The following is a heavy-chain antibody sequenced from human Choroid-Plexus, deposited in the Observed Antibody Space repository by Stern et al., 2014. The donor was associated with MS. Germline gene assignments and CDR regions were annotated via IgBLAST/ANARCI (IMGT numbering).Heavy chain of an antibody. Sequence: QAQLVVSGAEVKKPGASVKVSCKTSGYIFTGYYIHWVRQAPGQGLEWMAWINPNTGGTKYVQKFQGRVTMSRDTSISTAYVELSSLTSDDTAVYYCARDQRGITIFGVVTDYYYLGMDVWGQGTTVTVSS. V-gene: IGHV1-2*02. D-gene: IGHD3-3*01. CDR3: ARDQRGITIFGVVTDYYYLGMDV. CDR2: INPNTGGT. CDR1: GYIFTGYY. J-gene: IGHJ6*02.